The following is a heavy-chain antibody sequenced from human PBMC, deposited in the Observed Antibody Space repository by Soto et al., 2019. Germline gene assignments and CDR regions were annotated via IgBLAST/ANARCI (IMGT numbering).Heavy chain of an antibody. D-gene: IGHD3-3*01. CDR1: GFTFDDYA. J-gene: IGHJ6*03. V-gene: IGHV3-9*01. CDR2: ISWNSGSI. Sequence: GGSLRLSCAASGFTFDDYAMHWVRQAPGKGLEWVSGISWNSGSIGYADSVKGRFTISRDNAKNSLYLQMNSLRAEDTALYYCAKEKEDTYYDFRSGGYYYYMAVWGKGTTVTVSS. CDR3: AKEKEDTYYDFRSGGYYYYMAV.